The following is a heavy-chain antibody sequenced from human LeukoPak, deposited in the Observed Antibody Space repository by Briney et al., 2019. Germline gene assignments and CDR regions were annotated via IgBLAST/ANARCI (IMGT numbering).Heavy chain of an antibody. CDR2: ISYDGSNK. Sequence: PGGSLRLSCAASGFTFSSYGMHWVRQAPGKGLEWVAVISYDGSNKYYADSVKGRFTISRDNSKNTLYLQMNSLRAEDTAVYYCARSGVVAATRYYFDYWGQGTLVTVSS. CDR1: GFTFSSYG. J-gene: IGHJ4*02. CDR3: ARSGVVAATRYYFDY. D-gene: IGHD2-15*01. V-gene: IGHV3-30*03.